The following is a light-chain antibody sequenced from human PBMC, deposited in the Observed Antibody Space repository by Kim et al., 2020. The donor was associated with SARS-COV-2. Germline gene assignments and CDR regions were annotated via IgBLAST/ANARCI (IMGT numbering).Light chain of an antibody. CDR2: AAS. J-gene: IGKJ4*01. Sequence: LYPGERATLSCRASQSVSSYLAWYQQKPGPAPRLLIYAASARATGIPARFSGSGSGTDFTLTISSLEPEDFAVYYCQQRSIWPLTFGGGTKVDIK. CDR1: QSVSSY. CDR3: QQRSIWPLT. V-gene: IGKV3-11*01.